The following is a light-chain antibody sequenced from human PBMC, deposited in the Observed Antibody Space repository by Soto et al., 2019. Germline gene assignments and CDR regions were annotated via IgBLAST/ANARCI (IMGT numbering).Light chain of an antibody. V-gene: IGLV1-44*01. J-gene: IGLJ1*01. Sequence: QSVLTQPPSASGTPGQRVTISCSGSSSNIGINTVNWYQQLPGTAPKLLIYSNNQRPSGVPDRFSGSKSGTSASLAISGLQSEDEADYYCAAWDDSLIGDVFGAGTQLTVL. CDR2: SNN. CDR3: AAWDDSLIGDV. CDR1: SSNIGINT.